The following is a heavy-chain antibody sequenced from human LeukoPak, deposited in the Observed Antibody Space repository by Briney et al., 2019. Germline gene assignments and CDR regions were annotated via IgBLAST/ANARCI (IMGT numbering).Heavy chain of an antibody. Sequence: GGSLRLSCAASGFTFSSYAMHWVRQAPGKGPKGVAVTSFDGSDNYYADSVKGRFTISRDNSKNTLYLQMNSLRPDDTAVYYCARAPGTMIVVDYWGQGTLVTVSS. D-gene: IGHD3-22*01. CDR3: ARAPGTMIVVDY. CDR1: GFTFSSYA. J-gene: IGHJ4*02. V-gene: IGHV3-30*04. CDR2: TSFDGSDN.